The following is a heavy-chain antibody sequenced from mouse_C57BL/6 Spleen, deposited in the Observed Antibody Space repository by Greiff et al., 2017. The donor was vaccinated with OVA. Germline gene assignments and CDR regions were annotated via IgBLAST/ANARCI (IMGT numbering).Heavy chain of an antibody. J-gene: IGHJ3*01. D-gene: IGHD3-2*02. CDR3: ARRIDSSGSFAY. Sequence: VQLQQSGAELVRPGASVKLSCKASGYTFTDYYINWVKQRPGQGLEWIARIYPGSGNTYYNEKFKGKATLTAEKSSSTAYMQLSSLTSEDSAVYFCARRIDSSGSFAYWGQGTLVTVSA. CDR2: IYPGSGNT. V-gene: IGHV1-76*01. CDR1: GYTFTDYY.